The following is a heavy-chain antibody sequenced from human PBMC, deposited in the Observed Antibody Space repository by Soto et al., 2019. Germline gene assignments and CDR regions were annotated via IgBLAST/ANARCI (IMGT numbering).Heavy chain of an antibody. CDR2: IRSKVFNRTT. Sequence: GGSLRLSCTVSGFTFGNYALTWVRQAPGKAPEWVGLIRSKVFNRTTEYASSVKGRFTLTRDDSKNIATLQMDSLKTEDTAVYYCTRLTNIAPYYFDYWGQGTLVTVSS. J-gene: IGHJ4*02. V-gene: IGHV3-49*04. CDR1: GFTFGNYA. D-gene: IGHD6-13*01. CDR3: TRLTNIAPYYFDY.